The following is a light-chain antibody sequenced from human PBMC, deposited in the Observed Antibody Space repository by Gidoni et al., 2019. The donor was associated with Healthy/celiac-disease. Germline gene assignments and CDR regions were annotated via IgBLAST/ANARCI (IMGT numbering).Light chain of an antibody. Sequence: SVLTQPHSVSGAPGQRVTISCTGSSSNIGAGYDVHWYQQLPGTAPKLLIYGNSNRPSGVPDRFSGSKSGTSASLAITGLQAEDEADYYCQSYDSSLSGSGVFGGGTKLTVL. CDR3: QSYDSSLSGSGV. V-gene: IGLV1-40*01. CDR2: GNS. CDR1: SSNIGAGYD. J-gene: IGLJ3*02.